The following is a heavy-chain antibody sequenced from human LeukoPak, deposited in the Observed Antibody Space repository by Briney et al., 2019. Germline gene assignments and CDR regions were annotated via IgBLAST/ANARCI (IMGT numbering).Heavy chain of an antibody. Sequence: GGSLRLSCAASGFTFSASDMNWVRQTPGKGLEWVSSISSSSSYIYYADSVKGRFSISRDNAKKSLYLQMNSLRAEDTAVYYCAKVTYGSGTYGAFDYWGQGTLVTVSS. CDR3: AKVTYGSGTYGAFDY. D-gene: IGHD3-10*01. CDR2: ISSSSSYI. CDR1: GFTFSASD. V-gene: IGHV3-21*04. J-gene: IGHJ4*02.